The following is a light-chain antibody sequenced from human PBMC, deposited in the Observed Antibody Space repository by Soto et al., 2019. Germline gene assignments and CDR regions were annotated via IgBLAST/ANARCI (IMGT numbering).Light chain of an antibody. CDR2: GAS. Sequence: ETVLTQSPGTLSLSPGERATLSYRASQSVSSSYLAWYQQKPGQAPRLLIYGASSRATGSPDRCSGSGSGTDYTLTSSRLEPEELAGYYCQQYSSSPLITFGQGTRREIK. V-gene: IGKV3-20*01. J-gene: IGKJ5*01. CDR3: QQYSSSPLIT. CDR1: QSVSSSY.